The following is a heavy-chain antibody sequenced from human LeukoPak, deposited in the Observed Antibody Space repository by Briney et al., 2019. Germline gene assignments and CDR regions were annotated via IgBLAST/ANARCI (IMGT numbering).Heavy chain of an antibody. V-gene: IGHV3-23*01. CDR3: AKIQGYCSSTSCYAMWFDY. D-gene: IGHD2-2*01. J-gene: IGHJ4*02. CDR2: ISGSGGST. CDR1: GFTFSSYA. Sequence: GGSLRLSCAASGFTFSSYAMSWVRQAPGKGLEWVSAISGSGGSTYYADSVKGRSTISRDNSKNTLYLQMNSLRAEDTAVYYCAKIQGYCSSTSCYAMWFDYWGQGTLVTVSS.